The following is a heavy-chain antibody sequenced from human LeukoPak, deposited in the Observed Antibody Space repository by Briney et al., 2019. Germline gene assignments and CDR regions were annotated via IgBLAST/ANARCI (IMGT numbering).Heavy chain of an antibody. J-gene: IGHJ4*02. CDR3: AKDGNWGYDNY. Sequence: GGSLRLSCAASGFTFSSYGMHWVRQAPGKGLEWVTFIRFDGSNQYYAGSVKGRFTISRDNSKNTLYLQMNSLRPEDTAVYYCAKDGNWGYDNYWGQGTLVTVSS. CDR1: GFTFSSYG. CDR2: IRFDGSNQ. D-gene: IGHD5-12*01. V-gene: IGHV3-30*02.